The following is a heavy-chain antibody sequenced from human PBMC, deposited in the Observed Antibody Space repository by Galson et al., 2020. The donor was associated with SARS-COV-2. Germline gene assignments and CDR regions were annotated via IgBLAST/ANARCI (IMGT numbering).Heavy chain of an antibody. J-gene: IGHJ6*02. CDR1: GFTFSTYW. D-gene: IGHD5-18*01. V-gene: IGHV3-74*01. Sequence: GESLKISCAASGFTFSTYWMHWVRQAPGKGLVWVSRVNTEGSTTAYADSVKGRFTISRDNAKNTVYLQMNSLRAEDTAVYFCAGEYTYTHYYYYAMDVWGQGTTVTVSS. CDR2: VNTEGSTT. CDR3: AGEYTYTHYYYYAMDV.